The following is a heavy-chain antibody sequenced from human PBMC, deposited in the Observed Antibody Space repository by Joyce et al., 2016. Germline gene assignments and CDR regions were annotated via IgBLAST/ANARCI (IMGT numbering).Heavy chain of an antibody. CDR1: GGSLSGYY. CDR3: ARARRGIILARGEMGEYLQH. CDR2: VNDRRRT. D-gene: IGHD3-10*01. J-gene: IGHJ1*01. V-gene: IGHV4-34*01. Sequence: QVQLQEWGAGLLKPSETLSLTCAVYGGSLSGYYWSWIRQAPGMGLAWIGEVNDRRRTNYKPSLKSSATTAMDTSKNQFSLRRTTVTAADTAVYFCARARRGIILARGEMGEYLQHWGRGTVVIVSS.